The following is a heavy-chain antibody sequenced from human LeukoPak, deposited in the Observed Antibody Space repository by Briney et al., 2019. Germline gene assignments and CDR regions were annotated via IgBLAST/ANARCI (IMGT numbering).Heavy chain of an antibody. CDR2: INSDGSST. CDR3: ARDTRVVVQLDYLDY. D-gene: IGHD3-22*01. CDR1: GFTFSSYW. V-gene: IGHV3-74*01. Sequence: GGSLRLSCAASGFTFSSYWMHWVRQAPGKGLVWVSRINSDGSSTSYADSVKGRFTISRDNAKNTLYLQMNSLRAEDTAVYYCARDTRVVVQLDYLDYWGQGTLVTVSS. J-gene: IGHJ4*02.